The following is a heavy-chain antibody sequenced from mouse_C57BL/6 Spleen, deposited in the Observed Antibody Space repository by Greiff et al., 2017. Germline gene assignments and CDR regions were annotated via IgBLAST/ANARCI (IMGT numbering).Heavy chain of an antibody. V-gene: IGHV1-59*01. D-gene: IGHD1-1*01. CDR2: IDPSDSYT. CDR1: GYTFTSYW. J-gene: IGHJ4*01. CDR3: ARKGTTVSMDY. Sequence: QVQLQQPGAELVRPGTSVKLSCKASGYTFTSYWMHWVKQRPGQGLEWIGVIDPSDSYTNYNQKFKGKATMTVDTSSSTAYLPRSSLTSEDSAVYYCARKGTTVSMDYWGQGTSVTVSA.